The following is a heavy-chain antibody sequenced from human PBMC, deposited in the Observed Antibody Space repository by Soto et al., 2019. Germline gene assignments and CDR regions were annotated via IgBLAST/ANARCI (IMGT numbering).Heavy chain of an antibody. Sequence: GGSLRLSCAASGFTFSSYAMSWVRQAPGKGLEWVSAISGGGGSTYYADSVKGRFTISRDNSKNTLYLQMNSLRAEDTAVYYCAKGDYYDSSGMNWFDPWGQGTLVTVSS. V-gene: IGHV3-23*01. D-gene: IGHD3-22*01. CDR1: GFTFSSYA. J-gene: IGHJ5*02. CDR2: ISGGGGST. CDR3: AKGDYYDSSGMNWFDP.